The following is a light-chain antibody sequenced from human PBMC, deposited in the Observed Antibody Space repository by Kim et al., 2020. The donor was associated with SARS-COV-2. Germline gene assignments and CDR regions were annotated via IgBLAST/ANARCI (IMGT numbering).Light chain of an antibody. J-gene: IGKJ2*01. CDR2: AAS. CDR3: QQTYNTPYT. Sequence: ASVGDRVTITCRASENIDKYLNWIQQKPGKAPKSLIYAASSLQSGVPSRFSGSGSGTDFTLTISSLQPEDSATYFCQQTYNTPYTFGQGTKVDIK. V-gene: IGKV1-39*01. CDR1: ENIDKY.